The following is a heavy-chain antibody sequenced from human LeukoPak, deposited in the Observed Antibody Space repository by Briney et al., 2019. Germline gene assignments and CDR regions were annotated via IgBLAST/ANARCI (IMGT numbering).Heavy chain of an antibody. CDR2: IHYSGST. CDR3: ARLVVSSWYHEVLLGRDY. V-gene: IGHV4-59*01. Sequence: SETLSLTCTVSSGSISSYYWSWIRQPPGKGLEWIGYIHYSGSTNYNPSLKSRVSISVETSKNQFSLKLSSVTAADTAVYYCARLVVSSWYHEVLLGRDYWGQGTLVIVSS. D-gene: IGHD6-13*01. CDR1: SGSISSYY. J-gene: IGHJ4*02.